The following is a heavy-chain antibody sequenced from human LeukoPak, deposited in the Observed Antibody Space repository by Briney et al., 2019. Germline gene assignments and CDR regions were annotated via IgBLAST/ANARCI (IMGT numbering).Heavy chain of an antibody. Sequence: GGSLRLSCAASGLTFSSYSMNWVRQAPGKGLEWVSSISSSSSYIYYADSVKGRFTISRDNAKNSLYLQMNSLRAEDTAVYYCARDGTYCSSTSCYLDYWGQGTLVTVSS. J-gene: IGHJ4*02. D-gene: IGHD2-2*01. V-gene: IGHV3-21*01. CDR1: GLTFSSYS. CDR2: ISSSSSYI. CDR3: ARDGTYCSSTSCYLDY.